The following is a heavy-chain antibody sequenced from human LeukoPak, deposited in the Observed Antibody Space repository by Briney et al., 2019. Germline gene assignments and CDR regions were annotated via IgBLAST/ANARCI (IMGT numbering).Heavy chain of an antibody. V-gene: IGHV3-48*04. CDR3: ARTANFAAGYYIDY. J-gene: IGHJ4*02. CDR1: GFTFSSYS. Sequence: GGSLRLSCAASGFTFSSYSMNWVRQAPGKGLEWVSYISSSGSTIYYADSVKGRFTISRDNAKNSLYLQMNSLRAEDTAVYYCARTANFAAGYYIDYWGQGTLVTVSS. D-gene: IGHD6-13*01. CDR2: ISSSGSTI.